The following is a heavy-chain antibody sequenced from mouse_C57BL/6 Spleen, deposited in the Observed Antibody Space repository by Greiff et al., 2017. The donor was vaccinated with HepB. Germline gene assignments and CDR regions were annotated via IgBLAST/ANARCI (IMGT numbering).Heavy chain of an antibody. V-gene: IGHV1-26*01. CDR3: APNWEAWFAY. J-gene: IGHJ3*01. Sequence: EVQLQQSGPELVKPGASVKISCKASGYTFTDYYMNWVKQSHGKSLEWIGDINPNNGGTSYNQKFKGKATLTVDKSSSTAYMELRSLTSEDSAVYYCAPNWEAWFAYWGQGTLVTVSA. CDR1: GYTFTDYY. D-gene: IGHD4-1*01. CDR2: INPNNGGT.